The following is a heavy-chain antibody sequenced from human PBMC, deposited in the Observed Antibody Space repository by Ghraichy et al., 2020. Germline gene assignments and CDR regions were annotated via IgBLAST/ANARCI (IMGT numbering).Heavy chain of an antibody. V-gene: IGHV3-21*01. CDR3: ARDRRSVRFLEWLTF. D-gene: IGHD3-3*01. CDR1: GFTFKLYN. CDR2: ISSYGSQT. Sequence: GESLNISCAASGFTFKLYNMNGVRQAPGKGLEWISSISSYGSQTYYADSVRGRFTISRDNANKSLYLQMNSLTVEDTAVYYCARDRRSVRFLEWLTFWGQGALVTVS. J-gene: IGHJ4*02.